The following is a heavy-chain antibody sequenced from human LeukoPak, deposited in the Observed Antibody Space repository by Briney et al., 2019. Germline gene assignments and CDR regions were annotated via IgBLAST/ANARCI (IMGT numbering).Heavy chain of an antibody. CDR1: GFTFSSYS. CDR3: ARDLVAAAGPCFDY. Sequence: GGSLRLSCAASGFTFSSYSMNWVRQAPGKGLEWVSSISSSSYIYYADSVKGRFTISRDNAKNSLYLQMNSLRAEDTAVYYCARDLVAAAGPCFDYWGQGTLVTVSS. J-gene: IGHJ4*02. CDR2: ISSSSYI. V-gene: IGHV3-21*01. D-gene: IGHD6-13*01.